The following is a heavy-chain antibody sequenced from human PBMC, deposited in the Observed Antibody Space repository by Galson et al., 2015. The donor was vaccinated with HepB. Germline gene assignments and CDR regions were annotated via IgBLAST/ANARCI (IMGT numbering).Heavy chain of an antibody. V-gene: IGHV1-69*06. D-gene: IGHD1-26*01. J-gene: IGHJ6*02. CDR2: IIPIFGTA. CDR1: GGTFSSYA. Sequence: SVKVSCKASGGTFSSYAISWVRQAPGQGLEWMGGIIPIFGTANYAQKFQGRVTITADKSTSTAYMELSSLRSEDTAVYYCASGSELLTHYYGMDVWGQGTTVTVSS. CDR3: ASGSELLTHYYGMDV.